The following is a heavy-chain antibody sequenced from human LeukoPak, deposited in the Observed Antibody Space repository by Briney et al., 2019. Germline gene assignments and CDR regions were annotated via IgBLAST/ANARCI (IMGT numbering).Heavy chain of an antibody. CDR2: IYSSGST. CDR3: ARVPGSHFYGDYPVPYDAFDI. J-gene: IGHJ3*02. D-gene: IGHD4-17*01. Sequence: KTSETLSLTCTVSGAYISTYYWSWLWQPAGEGLEWLGRIYSSGSTNYNPSLKSRLAMSVDTSNNQFSLRLSSVTAADTAVYYCARVPGSHFYGDYPVPYDAFDIWGQGTMVTVSS. V-gene: IGHV4-4*07. CDR1: GAYISTYY.